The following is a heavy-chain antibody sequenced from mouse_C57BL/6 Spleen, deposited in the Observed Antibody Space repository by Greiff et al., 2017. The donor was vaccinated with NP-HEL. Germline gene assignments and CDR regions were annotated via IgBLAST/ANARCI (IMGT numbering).Heavy chain of an antibody. CDR2: INPGSGGT. V-gene: IGHV1-54*01. Sequence: VQLQQSGAELVRPGTSVKVSCKASGYAFTNYLIAWVKQRPGQGLEWIGVINPGSGGTNSNEKFKGKATLTADKSSSTAYMQLSSLTSEDSAVYFCARSETTVVYFDYWGQGTTLTVSS. D-gene: IGHD1-1*01. CDR3: ARSETTVVYFDY. J-gene: IGHJ2*01. CDR1: GYAFTNYL.